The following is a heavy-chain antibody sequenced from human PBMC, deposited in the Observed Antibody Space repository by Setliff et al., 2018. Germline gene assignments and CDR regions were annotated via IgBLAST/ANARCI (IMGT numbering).Heavy chain of an antibody. Sequence: SETLSLTCTVSGDSISSRRNYWGWIRQPAGKGLEWIGRVYSNVGTNYNPSLKSRVTISLDTSKNQFSLNLSSLTAADTAVYYCARVSGFQYMDVWGKGTTVTVSS. D-gene: IGHD3-3*01. CDR1: GDSISSRRNY. CDR2: VYSNVGT. CDR3: ARVSGFQYMDV. V-gene: IGHV4-61*02. J-gene: IGHJ6*03.